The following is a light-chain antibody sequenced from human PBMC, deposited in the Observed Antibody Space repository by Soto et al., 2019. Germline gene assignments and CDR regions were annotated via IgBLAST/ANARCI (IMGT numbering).Light chain of an antibody. CDR1: QSVSSGY. Sequence: EIVLTQSPGTLSLSPGERATLSCRASQSVSSGYLAWYQQKPGQAPRLLIYGASSRATGIPDRFSGSGSGTDFTLTISRLEPEDFAVYYCQQYGSSTITFGQGTRREIK. CDR2: GAS. V-gene: IGKV3-20*01. J-gene: IGKJ5*01. CDR3: QQYGSSTIT.